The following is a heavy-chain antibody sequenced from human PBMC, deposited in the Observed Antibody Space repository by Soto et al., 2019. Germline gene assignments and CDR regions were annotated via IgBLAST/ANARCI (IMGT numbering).Heavy chain of an antibody. CDR2: IYPGDSDT. Sequence: PGESLKISCKGSGYSFTSYWIGWVRQMPGKGLEWMGIIYPGDSDTRYSPSFQGQVTISAHKSISTAYLQWSSLKASHTAMYYCARHLAGRWLQFNFDYWGQGTLVTVSS. J-gene: IGHJ4*02. V-gene: IGHV5-51*01. D-gene: IGHD5-12*01. CDR3: ARHLAGRWLQFNFDY. CDR1: GYSFTSYW.